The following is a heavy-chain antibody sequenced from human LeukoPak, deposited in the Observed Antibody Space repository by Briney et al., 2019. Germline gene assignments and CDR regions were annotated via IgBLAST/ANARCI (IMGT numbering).Heavy chain of an antibody. CDR3: ARDRGSGDYYEQDAFDI. Sequence: ASVKVSCKASGYTFTSYYMHWVRQAPGQGLEWMGIINPSGGSTSYAQKFQGRVTMTRDTSTSTVYMELSSLRSEDTAVYYCARDRGSGDYYEQDAFDIWGQGTMVTVSS. CDR2: INPSGGST. V-gene: IGHV1-46*01. D-gene: IGHD4-17*01. J-gene: IGHJ3*02. CDR1: GYTFTSYY.